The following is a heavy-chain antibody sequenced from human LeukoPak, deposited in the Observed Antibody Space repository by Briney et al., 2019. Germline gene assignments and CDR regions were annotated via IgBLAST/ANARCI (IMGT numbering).Heavy chain of an antibody. V-gene: IGHV3-30*18. CDR3: AKDGGAVAGSHSNWFDP. CDR2: ISYDGSTK. CDR1: GFTFNNYG. D-gene: IGHD6-19*01. J-gene: IGHJ5*02. Sequence: GRSLRLSCAAPGFTFNNYGMHWVRQAPGKGLDWVAVISYDGSTKYYADSVKGRFTISRDNSKNTLSLQMNSLRTGDTAVYYCAKDGGAVAGSHSNWFDPWGQGTLVTVSS.